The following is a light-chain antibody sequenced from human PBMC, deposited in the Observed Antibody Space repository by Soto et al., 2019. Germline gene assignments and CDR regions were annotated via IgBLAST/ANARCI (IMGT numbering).Light chain of an antibody. CDR2: ENN. V-gene: IGLV1-51*02. Sequence: SALTQPPSVSAAPGQKVTISCSGSSSNIGNNYVSWYQQLPGTAPKLLIYENNKRPSGIPDRFSGSKSGTSATLGITGLQTGDEADYYCGTWDSSLSALFRGGTKVTVL. CDR3: GTWDSSLSAL. J-gene: IGLJ2*01. CDR1: SSNIGNNY.